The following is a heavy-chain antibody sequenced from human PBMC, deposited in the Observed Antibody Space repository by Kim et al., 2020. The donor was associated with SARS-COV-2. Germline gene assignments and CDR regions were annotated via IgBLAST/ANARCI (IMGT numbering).Heavy chain of an antibody. V-gene: IGHV3-23*01. CDR1: GFTFSSYA. Sequence: GGSLRLSCAASGFTFSSYAMSWVRQAPGKGLEWVSAISGSGGSTYYADSVKGRFTISRDNSKNTLYLQMNSLRAEDTAVYYCAKDGEYVRYYYYYGMDVWGQGTTVTVSS. D-gene: IGHD3-16*01. CDR3: AKDGEYVRYYYYYGMDV. CDR2: ISGSGGST. J-gene: IGHJ6*02.